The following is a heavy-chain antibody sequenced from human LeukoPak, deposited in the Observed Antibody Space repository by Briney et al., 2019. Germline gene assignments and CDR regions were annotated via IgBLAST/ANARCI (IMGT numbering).Heavy chain of an antibody. Sequence: SVKVSCKASGGTFSSYAISWVRQAPGQGLEWMGRIIPILGIANYAQKFQGRVTITADKSTSTAYMELSSLRSEDTAVYYCARAYYHILTSHYSGFDYWGQGTLVTVSS. CDR3: ARAYYHILTSHYSGFDY. CDR1: GGTFSSYA. CDR2: IIPILGIA. D-gene: IGHD3-9*01. V-gene: IGHV1-69*04. J-gene: IGHJ4*02.